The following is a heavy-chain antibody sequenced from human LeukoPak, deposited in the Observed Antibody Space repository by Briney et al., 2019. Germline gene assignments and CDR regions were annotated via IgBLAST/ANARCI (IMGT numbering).Heavy chain of an antibody. CDR1: GFTFDDYG. CDR2: INWNGGST. D-gene: IGHD3-22*01. V-gene: IGHV3-20*01. J-gene: IGHJ5*02. CDR3: ARVGYDSSGYYYSP. Sequence: GGSRRLSCAASGFTFDDYGMSWVRQAPGKGLDWASGINWNGGSTGYADSVKGRFTISRDNAKNSLYLQMNSLRAEDTALYHCARVGYDSSGYYYSPWGQGTLVTVSS.